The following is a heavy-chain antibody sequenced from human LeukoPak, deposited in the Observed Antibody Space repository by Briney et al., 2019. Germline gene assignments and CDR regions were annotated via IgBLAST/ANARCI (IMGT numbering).Heavy chain of an antibody. V-gene: IGHV4-59*01. J-gene: IGHJ4*02. CDR3: ARAGGVKTAALDLDY. D-gene: IGHD6-25*01. CDR1: GGSISDYS. Sequence: PSETLSLTCTVSGGSISDYSWSWIRQPPGRGLEWIGNIYYSGSANHNPSLKSRVTISRDTSKNQFSLKLTSVTTADTAVYYCARAGGVKTAALDLDYWGQGTLVTVSS. CDR2: IYYSGSA.